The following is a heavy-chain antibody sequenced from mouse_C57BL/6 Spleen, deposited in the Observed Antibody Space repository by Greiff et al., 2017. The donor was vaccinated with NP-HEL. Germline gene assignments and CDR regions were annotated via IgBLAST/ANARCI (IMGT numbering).Heavy chain of an antibody. Sequence: QVQLQQPGAELVRPGSSVKLSCKASGYTFTSYWMNWVKQRPIQGLEWIGNIDPSDSEPPSNQKFKDKATLTVDKSSSTTYMQLSRLTSEDAAVYYWARARISTGVATNFDDWGKGTTLTVS. CDR1: GYTFTSYW. D-gene: IGHD1-1*01. CDR2: IDPSDSEP. CDR3: ARARISTGVATNFDD. J-gene: IGHJ2*01. V-gene: IGHV1-52*01.